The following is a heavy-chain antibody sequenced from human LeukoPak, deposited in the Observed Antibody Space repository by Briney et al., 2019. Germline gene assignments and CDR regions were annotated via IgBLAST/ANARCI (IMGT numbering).Heavy chain of an antibody. CDR3: ARLNYDFWSGVWEGYYMDV. D-gene: IGHD3-3*01. V-gene: IGHV3-66*04. CDR1: GFTVSSNY. Sequence: GGSLRLSCAASGFTVSSNYMSWVRQSPGKGLEWVSVFYSGGSRYYADSVKGRFTISRDNSKNTLYLQMNSLRAEDTAVYYCARLNYDFWSGVWEGYYMDVWGKGTTVTVSS. J-gene: IGHJ6*03. CDR2: FYSGGSR.